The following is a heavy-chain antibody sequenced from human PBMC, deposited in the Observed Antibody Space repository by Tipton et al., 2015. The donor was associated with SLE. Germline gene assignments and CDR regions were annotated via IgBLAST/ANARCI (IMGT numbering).Heavy chain of an antibody. V-gene: IGHV3-74*01. D-gene: IGHD3-22*01. CDR1: GFTFSSYW. CDR2: INSDESTT. J-gene: IGHJ4*02. Sequence: SLRLSCAASGFTFSSYWMHWVRQVPGKGLVWVSRINSDESTTSYADSVKGRFTISRDNAKNTLYLQMNSLRAEDTAVYYCAREGISGDYDSSGYYGWGQGSLVTVSS. CDR3: AREGISGDYDSSGYYG.